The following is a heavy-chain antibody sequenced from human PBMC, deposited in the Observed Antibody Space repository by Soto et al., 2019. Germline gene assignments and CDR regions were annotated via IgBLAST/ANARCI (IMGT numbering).Heavy chain of an antibody. CDR2: IYPGDSDT. CDR3: SRLSTPTYHTGDFDI. V-gene: IGHV5-51*01. CDR1: GYSFTSYL. D-gene: IGHD2-2*01. Sequence: PGESLKISFKFSGYSFTSYLIVCVRQMPGKGLDCMRIIYPGDSDTRYSPSFQCQVTISADKSISTAYLQWSSLKASDTAMYYCSRLSTPTYHTGDFDIWGKGTMVT. J-gene: IGHJ3*02.